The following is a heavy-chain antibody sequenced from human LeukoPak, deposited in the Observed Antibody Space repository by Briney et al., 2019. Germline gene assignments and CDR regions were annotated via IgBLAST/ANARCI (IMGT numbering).Heavy chain of an antibody. J-gene: IGHJ4*02. CDR3: AMTRRGSNSWAVAY. D-gene: IGHD6-13*01. Sequence: GGSLRLSWGASGFTFSSYNMKWLRQAPGEGVELVSYITSTDTIDYGDSVQGRVTISRDNAKNSAYLQMNSLRAEDTAVDYCAMTRRGSNSWAVAYSGQGTPVTPSS. CDR2: ITSTDTI. V-gene: IGHV3-48*01. CDR1: GFTFSSYN.